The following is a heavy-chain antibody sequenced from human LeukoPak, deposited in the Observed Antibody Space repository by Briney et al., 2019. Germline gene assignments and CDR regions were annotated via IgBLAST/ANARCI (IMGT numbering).Heavy chain of an antibody. D-gene: IGHD5-12*01. V-gene: IGHV4-59*01. Sequence: PSETLSLTCTVSGDSISSYYWSWIRQPPGKGLEWIGYIHNSGTTNYNTSLKSRVTISIDTSKNQFSLKLTSVTAADTALYYCARGPAHIANKDLWGRGTLVTVSS. J-gene: IGHJ2*01. CDR2: IHNSGTT. CDR1: GDSISSYY. CDR3: ARGPAHIANKDL.